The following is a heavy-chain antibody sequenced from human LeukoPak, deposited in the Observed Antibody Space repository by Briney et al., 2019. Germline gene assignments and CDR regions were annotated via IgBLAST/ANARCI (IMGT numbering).Heavy chain of an antibody. CDR1: NGSISSDTYF. CDR2: IYYSGST. D-gene: IGHD4-17*01. J-gene: IGHJ4*02. Sequence: SQTLSLTCTVSNGSISSDTYFWSWIRQPAGTGLEWIGYIYYSGSTNYNPSLKSRVTISVDTSKNQFSLKLSSVTAADTAVYYCAREGMTTVTTGYFDYWGQGTLVTVSS. V-gene: IGHV4-61*10. CDR3: AREGMTTVTTGYFDY.